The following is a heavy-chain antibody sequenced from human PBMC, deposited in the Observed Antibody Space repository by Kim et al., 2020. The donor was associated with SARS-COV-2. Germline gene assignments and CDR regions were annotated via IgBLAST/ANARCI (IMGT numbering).Heavy chain of an antibody. D-gene: IGHD6-13*01. Sequence: PTLKSRVTISVDTSKNQFSLKLGSVTAADTAVYYCARDLIAAAGTYYGMDVWGQGTTVTVSS. J-gene: IGHJ6*02. CDR3: ARDLIAAAGTYYGMDV. V-gene: IGHV4-59*01.